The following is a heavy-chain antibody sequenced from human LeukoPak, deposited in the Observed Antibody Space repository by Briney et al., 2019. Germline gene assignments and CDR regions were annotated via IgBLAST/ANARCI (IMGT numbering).Heavy chain of an antibody. CDR3: ARSRGGQITGDFDY. D-gene: IGHD1-14*01. V-gene: IGHV1-69*05. CDR1: GGTFSSYA. Sequence: GASVKVSCKASGGTFSSYAISWVRQAPGQGLEWMGGIIPIFGTANYAQKFQGRVTITTDESTSTAYMELSSLRSEDTAVYYCARSRGGQITGDFDYWGQGTLVTVCS. CDR2: IIPIFGTA. J-gene: IGHJ4*02.